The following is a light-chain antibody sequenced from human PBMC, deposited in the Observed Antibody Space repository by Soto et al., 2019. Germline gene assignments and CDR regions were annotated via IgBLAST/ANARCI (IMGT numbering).Light chain of an antibody. J-gene: IGKJ1*01. CDR2: DAS. Sequence: RVTMTFRASQTISSWLAWYHQKPGEAPKLLIYDASALPRGVPSRFSGSGSGTKFTLTIASLQPDDFATYYCQQYETFSGTFGPGTKVDIK. CDR3: QQYETFSGT. CDR1: QTISSW. V-gene: IGKV1-5*01.